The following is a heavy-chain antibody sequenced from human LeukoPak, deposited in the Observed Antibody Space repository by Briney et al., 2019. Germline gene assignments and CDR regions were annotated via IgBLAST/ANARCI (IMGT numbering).Heavy chain of an antibody. J-gene: IGHJ4*02. V-gene: IGHV3-7*01. Sequence: GGPLRLSCAASGLTFTTYWMSWVPRAPGKGLEWVAHIKQDGSDKYYVDSVKGRLPISRDNAKNSLYLKINSLRAEDTAVYSCASCGIFVYFWSGYYGFDYWGQGTLVSVSS. CDR3: ASCGIFVYFWSGYYGFDY. CDR2: IKQDGSDK. CDR1: GLTFTTYW. D-gene: IGHD3-3*01.